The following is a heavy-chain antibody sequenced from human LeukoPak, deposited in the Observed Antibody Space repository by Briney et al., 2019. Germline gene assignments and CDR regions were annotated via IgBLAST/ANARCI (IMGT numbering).Heavy chain of an antibody. Sequence: PGGFLRLSCTASGFSVSSNYVTWVRQAPGTGLEWVSVIYSGGSTYYADSVKGRFTISRDNSKNTLYLQMNSLRAEDTAVYYCARGSSLTAGSSWYYWGQGTLVTVSS. J-gene: IGHJ4*02. CDR1: GFSVSSNY. CDR2: IYSGGST. V-gene: IGHV3-53*01. D-gene: IGHD6-13*01. CDR3: ARGSSLTAGSSWYY.